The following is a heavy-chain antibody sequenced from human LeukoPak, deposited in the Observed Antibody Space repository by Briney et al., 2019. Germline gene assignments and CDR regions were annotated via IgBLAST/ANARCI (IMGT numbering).Heavy chain of an antibody. CDR1: GGSISSYY. CDR2: IYYSGRT. V-gene: IGHV4-59*08. D-gene: IGHD2-2*01. Sequence: SETLSLTCTVSGGSISSYYWSWIRQPPGKGLEWIGYIYYSGRTNYNPSLKSRVSTPIDTSKNQFSLKLSSVTAADTVVYYCARHPSRLEAFDIWGQGTMVTVSS. CDR3: ARHPSRLEAFDI. J-gene: IGHJ3*02.